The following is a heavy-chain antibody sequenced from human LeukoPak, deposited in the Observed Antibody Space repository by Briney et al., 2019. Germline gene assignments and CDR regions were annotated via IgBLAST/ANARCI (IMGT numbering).Heavy chain of an antibody. J-gene: IGHJ4*02. D-gene: IGHD3-10*01. Sequence: ASVNVSCKASGYSFSSFGITWVRQAPGQGLEWMGWISRHNGNTDYAQRFRGRVTLTIDTSTTTADMEVRDLIPDDTAVYYCARHYLGSGSEDYWGQGTLVSVSS. CDR1: GYSFSSFG. CDR3: ARHYLGSGSEDY. CDR2: ISRHNGNT. V-gene: IGHV1-18*01.